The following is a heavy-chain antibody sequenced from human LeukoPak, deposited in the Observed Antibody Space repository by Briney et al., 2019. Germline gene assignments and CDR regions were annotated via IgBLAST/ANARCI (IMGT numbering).Heavy chain of an antibody. CDR1: GYTFTGYY. CDR2: INPNSGGT. J-gene: IGHJ4*02. V-gene: IGHV1-2*02. CDR3: ARDLLYYGSGSPYYFDY. Sequence: ASVKVSCKASGYTFTGYYMHWVRQAPGQGLEWMGWINPNSGGTNYAQKFQGRVTMTRDTSISTAYMELSRLRSDDTAVYYCARDLLYYGSGSPYYFDYWGQGTLVTVSS. D-gene: IGHD3-10*01.